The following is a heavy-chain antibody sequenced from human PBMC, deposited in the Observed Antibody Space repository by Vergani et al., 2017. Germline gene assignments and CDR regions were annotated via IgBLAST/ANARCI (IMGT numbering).Heavy chain of an antibody. D-gene: IGHD2-2*01. CDR3: ARGDCSSTSCYAGGWFDP. J-gene: IGHJ5*02. CDR1: GGTFSSYA. CDR2: ISAYNGNT. V-gene: IGHV1-69*11. Sequence: QVQLVQSGAEVKKPGSSVKVSCKASGGTFSSYAISWVRQAPGQGLEWMGRISAYNGNTNYAQKFQGRVTITADESTSTAYMELSSLRSEDTAVYYCARGDCSSTSCYAGGWFDPWGQGTLVTVSS.